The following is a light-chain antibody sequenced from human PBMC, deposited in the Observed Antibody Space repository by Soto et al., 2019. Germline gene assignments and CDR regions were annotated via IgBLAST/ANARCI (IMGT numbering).Light chain of an antibody. CDR1: SSNIGAGYD. Sequence: QSVLTQPPSVSGAPGQRVTISYTGSSSNIGAGYDVQWYQQLPGTVPKLLIYASNNRPSGVPDRFSGSKSDTSASLAITGLQAEDEADYYCQSFDSSLTVWVFGGGTKLTVL. J-gene: IGLJ3*02. CDR3: QSFDSSLTVWV. CDR2: ASN. V-gene: IGLV1-40*01.